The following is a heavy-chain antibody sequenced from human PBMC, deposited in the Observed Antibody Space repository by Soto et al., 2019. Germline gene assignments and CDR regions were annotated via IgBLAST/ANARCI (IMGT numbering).Heavy chain of an antibody. CDR2: VYHGGFT. CDR1: GGSVSSGGFY. D-gene: IGHD7-27*01. CDR3: ARQTSPWGFDV. V-gene: IGHV4-61*08. Sequence: QVELKESGPGLVKPSETLSLTCTVSGGSVSSGGFYYHWIRQPPGKGLEWIGYVYHGGFTNYSPSLKSRLTISVDTSATRISLKLASVTSVDTAVYDCARQTSPWGFDVWGQGTTVTVSS. J-gene: IGHJ6*02.